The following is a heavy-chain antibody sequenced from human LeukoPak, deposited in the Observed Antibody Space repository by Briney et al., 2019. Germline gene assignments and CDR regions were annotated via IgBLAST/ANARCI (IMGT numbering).Heavy chain of an antibody. V-gene: IGHV3-15*01. Sequence: GGSLRLSCAASGFTFSNAWMSWVRQAPGKGLEWVGRIKSKTDGGTTDYAAPVKGRFTISRDDSKNTLYLQMSSLKTEDTAVYYCTTESLYDYVWGSYPQDYWGQGTLVTVSS. CDR2: IKSKTDGGTT. CDR1: GFTFSNAW. CDR3: TTESLYDYVWGSYPQDY. D-gene: IGHD3-16*02. J-gene: IGHJ4*02.